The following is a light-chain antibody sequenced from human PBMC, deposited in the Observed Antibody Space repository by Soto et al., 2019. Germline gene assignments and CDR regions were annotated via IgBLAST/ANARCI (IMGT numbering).Light chain of an antibody. CDR3: QQSYTSPPEYT. CDR2: AAS. J-gene: IGKJ2*01. Sequence: DIQMTQSPSSLSASVGDRVSISCRASQRISTYLSWYQQKPGKAPKLLIFAASSLQSGVPSRFSGSGSGTDFTLTISSLQPEDFATYYCQQSYTSPPEYTFGQGTRLEIK. V-gene: IGKV1-39*01. CDR1: QRISTY.